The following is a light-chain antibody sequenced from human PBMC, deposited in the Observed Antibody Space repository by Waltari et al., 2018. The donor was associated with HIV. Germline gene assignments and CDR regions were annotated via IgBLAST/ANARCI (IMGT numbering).Light chain of an antibody. CDR2: ANI. CDR3: QSFDSSLTTSGVI. Sequence: QSVLTQPPSVSGAPGQRVTISCTGSSSYIGAGYYVHWYQQLPGTAPKLLIYANINRPSGVPDRFSGSKPGSSASLAITGLQAEDEAHYYCQSFDSSLTTSGVIFGGGTKLTVL. CDR1: SSYIGAGYY. V-gene: IGLV1-40*01. J-gene: IGLJ2*01.